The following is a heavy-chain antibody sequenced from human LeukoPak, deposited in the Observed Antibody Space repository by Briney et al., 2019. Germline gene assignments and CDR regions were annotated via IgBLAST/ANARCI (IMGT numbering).Heavy chain of an antibody. D-gene: IGHD3/OR15-3a*01. CDR2: IRHDGSNK. V-gene: IGHV3-30*02. CDR1: GFRFNNYA. Sequence: QPGGSLRLSCAASGFRFNNYAMHWVRQAPGKGLEWVAFIRHDGSNKYYSDSVKGRFTISRDNSKNTLYVQMNSLRTEDTAEYYCAKDRDWTFDYWGQGTLVTVSS. CDR3: AKDRDWTFDY. J-gene: IGHJ4*02.